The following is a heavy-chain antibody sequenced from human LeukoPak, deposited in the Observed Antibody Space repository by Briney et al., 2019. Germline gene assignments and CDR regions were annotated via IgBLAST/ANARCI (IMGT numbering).Heavy chain of an antibody. D-gene: IGHD3-10*02. V-gene: IGHV3-23*01. CDR1: VFTFSSYA. CDR3: AELGITMIGGV. CDR2: ITSSYGSI. J-gene: IGHJ6*04. Sequence: GGSLRLSCASSVFTFSSYAMSWVRQAPGKGLEWVSDITSSYGSIYYADSVYYADSVKVRFTISRHNAKNSLYLQMNSLRAEDTAVYYCAELGITMIGGVWGKGTTVTISS.